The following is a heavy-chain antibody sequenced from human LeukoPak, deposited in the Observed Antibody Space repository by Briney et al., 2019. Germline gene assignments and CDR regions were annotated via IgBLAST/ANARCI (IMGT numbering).Heavy chain of an antibody. J-gene: IGHJ4*02. Sequence: PGGSLRLSCAASGFTFSNYSINWVRQAPGKGLEWVSSISSGSSYIYYADSVEGRFTISRDNAKNSLYLQMNSLRAEDTAVYYCAKDRAQQLVLDFWGQGTLVTVSS. CDR2: ISSGSSYI. CDR3: AKDRAQQLVLDF. V-gene: IGHV3-21*04. D-gene: IGHD6-13*01. CDR1: GFTFSNYS.